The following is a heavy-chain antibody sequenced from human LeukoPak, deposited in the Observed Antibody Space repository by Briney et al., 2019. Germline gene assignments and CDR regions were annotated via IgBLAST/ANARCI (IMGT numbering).Heavy chain of an antibody. Sequence: GGSLRLSCAASGFTFSSYAMSWVRLAPGKGLEWVLAISGSGGSTYYADSVKGRFTISRDNSKNTLYLQMNSLRAEDTAVYYCAKAGHSGSSLVWGQGTLVTVSS. V-gene: IGHV3-23*01. CDR1: GFTFSSYA. CDR2: ISGSGGST. CDR3: AKAGHSGSSLV. D-gene: IGHD1-26*01. J-gene: IGHJ4*02.